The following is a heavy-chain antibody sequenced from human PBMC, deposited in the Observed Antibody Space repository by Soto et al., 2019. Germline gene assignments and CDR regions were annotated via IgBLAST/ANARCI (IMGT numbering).Heavy chain of an antibody. CDR3: AKDVFSGWYLA. CDR1: GFTFRSSV. Sequence: PGGSLRLSCAASGFTFRSSVLILFRQAPGKGLEWVSAISGSGGSTYYADSVNGRFTISRDNSKSTLYLQMNSLRAEDTAVYYCAKDVFSGWYLAWGQGT. V-gene: IGHV3-23*01. J-gene: IGHJ5*02. CDR2: ISGSGGST. D-gene: IGHD6-19*01.